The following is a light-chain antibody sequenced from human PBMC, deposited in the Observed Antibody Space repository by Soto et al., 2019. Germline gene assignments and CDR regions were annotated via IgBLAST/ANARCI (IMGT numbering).Light chain of an antibody. CDR1: QSISNW. J-gene: IGKJ1*01. Sequence: DLHMTQSPSTLSSSLGDSVTITCRASQSISNWLAWYQQKPGKAPNLLIYDASSLQSGVQSRFSGIGSGTEFTLTIRSLQPDDFATYYCQQYNSHWTFGQGTKVDIK. V-gene: IGKV1-5*01. CDR3: QQYNSHWT. CDR2: DAS.